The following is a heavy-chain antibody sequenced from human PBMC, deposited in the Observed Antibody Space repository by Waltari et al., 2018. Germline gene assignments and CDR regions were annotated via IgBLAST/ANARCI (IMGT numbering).Heavy chain of an antibody. V-gene: IGHV4-59*01. Sequence: QVQLQESGPGLVKPSETLSLTCTVSGDPINSYFWSWIRQPPGKGLAWIGYVYHSGSTNYNPSLKSRVTILVDMSKNQFSLRLSSVTAADTAVYYCARDSEAYYFDYWGQGTLVTVSS. J-gene: IGHJ4*02. CDR2: VYHSGST. CDR3: ARDSEAYYFDY. CDR1: GDPINSYF.